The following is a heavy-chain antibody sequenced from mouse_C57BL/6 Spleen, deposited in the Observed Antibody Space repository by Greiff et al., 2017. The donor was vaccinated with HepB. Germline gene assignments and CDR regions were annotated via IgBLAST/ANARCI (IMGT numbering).Heavy chain of an antibody. Sequence: VKLQQPGAALVKPGASVKMSCTASGYTFTRYWITWVKQRPGQGLEWIGDIYPGSGSTNYNEKFKSKATLTVDTSSSTAYMQLRSLTSADSAVYYCARRAGISDYFDYWGQGTTLTVSS. CDR3: ARRAGISDYFDY. J-gene: IGHJ2*01. D-gene: IGHD1-3*01. CDR2: IYPGSGST. CDR1: GYTFTRYW. V-gene: IGHV1-55*01.